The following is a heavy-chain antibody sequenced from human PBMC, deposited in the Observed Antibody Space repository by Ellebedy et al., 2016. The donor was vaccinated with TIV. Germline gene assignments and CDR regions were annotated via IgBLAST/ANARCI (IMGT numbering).Heavy chain of an antibody. Sequence: GESLKISXAASGFTFTTYWMHWVRQAPGEGLACVSRIKSDGSSTFYADSVKGRFTISRDNAKNTLYLQMNSLRAEDTAMYFCARGYYYGVDVWGQGTTVTVSS. V-gene: IGHV3-74*01. CDR3: ARGYYYGVDV. CDR1: GFTFTTYW. CDR2: IKSDGSST. J-gene: IGHJ6*02.